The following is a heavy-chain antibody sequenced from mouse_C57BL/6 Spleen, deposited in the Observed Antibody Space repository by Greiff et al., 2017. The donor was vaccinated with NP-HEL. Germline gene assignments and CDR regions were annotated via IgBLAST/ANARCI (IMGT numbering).Heavy chain of an antibody. J-gene: IGHJ4*01. CDR1: GFTFSDYG. CDR2: ISSGSSTI. Sequence: EVKLMESGGGLVKPGGSLKLSCAASGFTFSDYGMHWVRQAPEKGLEWVAYISSGSSTIYYADTVKGLFTISRDNAKNSLFLQMTSLRSEDTAMYYCARGGYSNYESYAMDYWGQGTSVTVSS. D-gene: IGHD2-5*01. V-gene: IGHV5-17*01. CDR3: ARGGYSNYESYAMDY.